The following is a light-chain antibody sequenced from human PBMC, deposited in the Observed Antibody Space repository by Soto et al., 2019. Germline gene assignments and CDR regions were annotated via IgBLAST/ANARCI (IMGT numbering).Light chain of an antibody. V-gene: IGKV1-39*01. Sequence: DIQMTQSPSSLSASVGDRVSITCRASQSISNYLNWYQQKPGKAPKVLIYAASSMQSGVPSRFSGSGSGTDFTLTISSLPPEDFATYYCQQSYNTPRTFGQGTKVEIK. CDR3: QQSYNTPRT. CDR1: QSISNY. J-gene: IGKJ1*01. CDR2: AAS.